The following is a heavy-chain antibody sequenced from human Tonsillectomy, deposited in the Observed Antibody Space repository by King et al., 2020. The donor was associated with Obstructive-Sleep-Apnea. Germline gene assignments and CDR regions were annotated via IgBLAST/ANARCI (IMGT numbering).Heavy chain of an antibody. D-gene: IGHD1-7*01. CDR1: GFTFSSYS. J-gene: IGHJ4*02. Sequence: EVQLVESGGGLVKPGGSLRLSCAASGFTFSSYSMNWVRQAPGKGLEWVSSISSSSSYIYYADSVKGRFTISRDNAKNSLYLQMNSLRAEDTAVYYCAGDRYNWNYAESAIDYWGQGTLVTVSS. V-gene: IGHV3-21*01. CDR2: ISSSSSYI. CDR3: AGDRYNWNYAESAIDY.